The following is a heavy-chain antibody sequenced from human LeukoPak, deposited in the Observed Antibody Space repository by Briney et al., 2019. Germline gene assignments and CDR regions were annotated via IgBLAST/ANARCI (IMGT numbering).Heavy chain of an antibody. V-gene: IGHV4-59*01. Sequence: PSETLSLTCTVSGGSISNYYWGWIRQPPGKGLEWIGYIYHSGSTNYNPSLKSRVTISVDTSKNQFSLKLSSVTAADTAVYYCARDLCVGGTCYGIDYWGQGTLVTVSS. CDR2: IYHSGST. J-gene: IGHJ4*02. D-gene: IGHD2-15*01. CDR3: ARDLCVGGTCYGIDY. CDR1: GGSISNYY.